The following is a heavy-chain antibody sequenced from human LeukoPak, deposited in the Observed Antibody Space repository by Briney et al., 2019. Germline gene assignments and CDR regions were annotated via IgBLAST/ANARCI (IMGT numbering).Heavy chain of an antibody. CDR1: GFTFSKYA. CDR2: ISRTSGNT. Sequence: PGGSLRLSCAASGFTFSKYAMNWVRQAPGKGLEWVSAISRTSGNTYYADSVKGRFTISRDNSKNTLYLQMNSLRAEDTAVFYCVKSLRFEDYTNLPFDYWGQGTLVTVSS. V-gene: IGHV3-23*01. D-gene: IGHD3-10*01. J-gene: IGHJ4*02. CDR3: VKSLRFEDYTNLPFDY.